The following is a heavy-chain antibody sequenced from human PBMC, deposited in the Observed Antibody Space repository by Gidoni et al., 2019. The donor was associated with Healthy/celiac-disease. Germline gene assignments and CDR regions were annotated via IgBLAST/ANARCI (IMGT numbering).Heavy chain of an antibody. CDR2: IYYSGST. D-gene: IGHD2-15*01. Sequence: QLPLQESGPGLVKPSETLSLTCTVSGASISSSSYYWGWIRQPPGKGLEWIGSIYYSGSTYCNPSLKSRVTISVDTSKNQFSLKLSSVTAADTAVYYCARGGSGGSRHPNWFDPWGQGTLVTVSS. CDR1: GASISSSSYY. J-gene: IGHJ5*02. CDR3: ARGGSGGSRHPNWFDP. V-gene: IGHV4-39*01.